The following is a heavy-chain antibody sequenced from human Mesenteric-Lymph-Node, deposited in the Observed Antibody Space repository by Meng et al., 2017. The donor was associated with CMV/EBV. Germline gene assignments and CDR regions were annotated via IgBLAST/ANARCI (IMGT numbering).Heavy chain of an antibody. Sequence: GESLKISCAASGFTFGTYAINWVRQAPGKGLEWVSAISGSGGSTYYADYVKGRFTISRDNSKSTVYLQMNNLRVEDTAEYYCAKDPDPSPSGMDIWGQGTTVTVSS. CDR2: ISGSGGST. J-gene: IGHJ6*02. V-gene: IGHV3-23*01. CDR1: GFTFGTYA. CDR3: AKDPDPSPSGMDI. D-gene: IGHD1-14*01.